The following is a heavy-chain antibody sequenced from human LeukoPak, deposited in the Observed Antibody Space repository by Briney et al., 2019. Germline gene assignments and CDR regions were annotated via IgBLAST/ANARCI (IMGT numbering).Heavy chain of an antibody. J-gene: IGHJ4*02. D-gene: IGHD3-9*01. Sequence: GRSLRLSCAASGFTFDDYAMHWVRQAPGKGLEWVSGISWNSGSIGYADSAKGRFTISRDNAKNSLYLQMNSLRAEDTALYYCAKGTYYDILTGFDYWGQGTLVTVSS. CDR1: GFTFDDYA. CDR3: AKGTYYDILTGFDY. V-gene: IGHV3-9*01. CDR2: ISWNSGSI.